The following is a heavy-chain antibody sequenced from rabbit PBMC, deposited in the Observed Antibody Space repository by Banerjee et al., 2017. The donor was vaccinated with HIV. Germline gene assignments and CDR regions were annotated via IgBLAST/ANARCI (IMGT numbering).Heavy chain of an antibody. V-gene: IGHV1S45*01. J-gene: IGHJ4*01. CDR1: GFSFSNKYV. CDR3: ARTYDDAGYNYRL. CDR2: INTGSATT. D-gene: IGHD2-1*01. Sequence: QEQLEESGGGLVKPEGSLTLTCKASGFSFSNKYVMCWVRQAPGKGLEWIGCINTGSATTYYASWAKGRFTISKTSSTTVTLQMTSLTVADTATYFCARTYDDAGYNYRLWGPGTLVTVS.